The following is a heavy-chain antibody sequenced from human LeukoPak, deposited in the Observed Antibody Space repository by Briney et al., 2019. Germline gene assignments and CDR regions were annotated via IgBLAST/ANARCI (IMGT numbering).Heavy chain of an antibody. Sequence: PSETLSLTCTVSGGSISSSSYYWGWIRQPPGKGLEWIGSIFYSGSTYYNPSLKSRVTISVDTSKIQFSLKLSSVTAADTAVYYCARLLGSGIYPSYFDYWGQGTLVTVSS. CDR3: ARLLGSGIYPSYFDY. D-gene: IGHD3-10*01. CDR1: GGSISSSSYY. CDR2: IFYSGST. V-gene: IGHV4-39*01. J-gene: IGHJ4*02.